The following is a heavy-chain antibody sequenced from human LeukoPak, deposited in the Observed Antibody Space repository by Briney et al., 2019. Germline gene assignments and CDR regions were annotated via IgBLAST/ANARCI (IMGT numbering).Heavy chain of an antibody. CDR3: ARDLLGFYESSGYSGPNDY. Sequence: GGSLRLSCAASGFTFSSYGMHWVRQAPGKGLEWVSIIYSSGTTYYTDSVKGRFTISRDTSKNTLYLQMNILRAEDTAVYYCARDLLGFYESSGYSGPNDYWGQGTLVTVSS. CDR1: GFTFSSYG. J-gene: IGHJ4*02. D-gene: IGHD3-22*01. V-gene: IGHV3-66*01. CDR2: IYSSGTT.